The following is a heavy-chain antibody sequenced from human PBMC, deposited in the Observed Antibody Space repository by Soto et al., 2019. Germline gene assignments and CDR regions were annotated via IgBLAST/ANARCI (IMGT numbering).Heavy chain of an antibody. D-gene: IGHD6-13*01. CDR1: GYTFTSYG. Sequence: ASVKVSCKASGYTFTSYGISWVRQAPGQGLEWMGWINPNSGGTNYAQKFQGWVTMTRDTSISTAYMELSRLRSDDTAVYYCARALPGYSSSWCDYWGQGTLVTVSS. J-gene: IGHJ4*02. CDR3: ARALPGYSSSWCDY. CDR2: INPNSGGT. V-gene: IGHV1-2*04.